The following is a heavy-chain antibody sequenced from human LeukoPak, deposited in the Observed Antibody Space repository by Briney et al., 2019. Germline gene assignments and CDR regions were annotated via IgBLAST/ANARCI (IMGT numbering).Heavy chain of an antibody. D-gene: IGHD2-21*02. J-gene: IGHJ4*02. CDR3: AGLAYCGGDCYSTFDY. CDR1: GGSISSSSYY. Sequence: PSETLSLTCTVSGGSISSSSYYWGWIRQPPGKGLEWIGSIYHSGSTYYNPSLKSRVTISVDTSKNQFSLKLSSVTAADTAVYYCAGLAYCGGDCYSTFDYWGQGTLVTVSS. CDR2: IYHSGST. V-gene: IGHV4-39*01.